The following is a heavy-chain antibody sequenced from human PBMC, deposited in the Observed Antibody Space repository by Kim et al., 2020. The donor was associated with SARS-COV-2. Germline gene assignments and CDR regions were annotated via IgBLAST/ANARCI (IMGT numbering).Heavy chain of an antibody. D-gene: IGHD6-13*01. CDR1: GFSFSNYA. Sequence: GGSLRLYCAASGFSFSNYAMFWVRQAPGKGLEWVALISYDGTNKDYADSVKGRFTISRDNSKSTLYLQMNSLRVAETAVYFCARKPTTSSWSYYFEYWG. J-gene: IGHJ4*01. CDR2: ISYDGTNK. CDR3: ARKPTTSSWSYYFEY. V-gene: IGHV3-30*04.